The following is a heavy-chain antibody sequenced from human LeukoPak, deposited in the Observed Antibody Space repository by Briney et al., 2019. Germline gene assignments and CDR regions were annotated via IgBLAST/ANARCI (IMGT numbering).Heavy chain of an antibody. D-gene: IGHD2-2*01. Sequence: ASVKVSCKASGYTFTSYGISWVRQAPGQGLEWMGWISAYNGNTNYAQKLQGRVTMTTDTSTSTAYMELRSLRSDHTAVCYCARDRRYCSSTSCYGDFDYWGQGTLVTVSS. CDR2: ISAYNGNT. CDR3: ARDRRYCSSTSCYGDFDY. CDR1: GYTFTSYG. V-gene: IGHV1-18*01. J-gene: IGHJ4*02.